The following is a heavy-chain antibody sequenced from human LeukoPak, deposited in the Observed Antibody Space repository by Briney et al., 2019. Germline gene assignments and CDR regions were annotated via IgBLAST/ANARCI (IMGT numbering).Heavy chain of an antibody. J-gene: IGHJ3*02. CDR3: ARPPKYYYDSSGYGVFDI. V-gene: IGHV1-18*01. CDR1: GYTFTSYG. CDR2: ISAYNGNT. Sequence: ASVKVSCKASGYTFTSYGISWVRQAPGQGLEWMGWISAYNGNTNYAQKLQGRVTMTTDTSTSTAYMELRSLRSDDTAVYYCARPPKYYYDSSGYGVFDIWGQGTMVTVSS. D-gene: IGHD3-22*01.